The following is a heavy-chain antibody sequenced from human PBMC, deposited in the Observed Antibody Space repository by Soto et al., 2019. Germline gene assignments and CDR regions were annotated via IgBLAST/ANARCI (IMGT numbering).Heavy chain of an antibody. CDR3: ARGPSGYYPYYFDY. D-gene: IGHD3-22*01. J-gene: IGHJ4*02. CDR1: GFTFSSYG. V-gene: IGHV3-33*01. CDR2: IWYDGSNK. Sequence: QVQLVESGGGVVQPGRSLRLSCAASGFTFSSYGMHWVRQAPGKGLEWVAVIWYDGSNKYYADSVKGRFTISRDNSKNTLYLQMNSLRAEDTAVYYCARGPSGYYPYYFDYWGQGTLVTVSS.